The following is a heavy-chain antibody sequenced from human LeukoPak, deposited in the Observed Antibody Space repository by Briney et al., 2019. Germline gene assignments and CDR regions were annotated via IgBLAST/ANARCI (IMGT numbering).Heavy chain of an antibody. Sequence: SETLSLTCTVSGYSISSGYYWGWIRQPPGKGLEWIGSIYHSGSTYYNPSLKSRVTISVDTSKNQFSLKLSSVTAADTAVYYCERDSALDYWGQGTLVTVSS. D-gene: IGHD3-10*01. CDR3: ERDSALDY. CDR1: GYSISSGYY. J-gene: IGHJ4*02. V-gene: IGHV4-38-2*02. CDR2: IYHSGST.